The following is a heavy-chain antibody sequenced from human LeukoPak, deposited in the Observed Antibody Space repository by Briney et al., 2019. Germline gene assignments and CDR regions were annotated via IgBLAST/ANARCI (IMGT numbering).Heavy chain of an antibody. V-gene: IGHV1-69*06. J-gene: IGHJ6*03. Sequence: SVKVSCKASGGTFSSYAISWVRQALGQGLEWMGGIIPIFGTANYAQKFQGRVTITADKSTSTAYMGLSSLRSEDTAVYYCARDRGNWNSRFFYYMDVWGKGTTVTVSS. CDR2: IIPIFGTA. CDR1: GGTFSSYA. D-gene: IGHD1-7*01. CDR3: ARDRGNWNSRFFYYMDV.